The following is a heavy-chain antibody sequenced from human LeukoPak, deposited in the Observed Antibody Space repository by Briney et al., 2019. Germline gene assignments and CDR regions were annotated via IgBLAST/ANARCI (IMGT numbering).Heavy chain of an antibody. CDR1: GGSFSGYY. Sequence: SETLSLTCAVSGGSFSGYYWTWIRQPPGKGLEWIGEINHSGSANYNPSLKSRVTISLDTSKNQFSLKVSSVTAADTAVYYCARGKGTVTTHWGQGTLVTVSS. V-gene: IGHV4-34*01. CDR2: INHSGSA. CDR3: ARGKGTVTTH. J-gene: IGHJ4*02. D-gene: IGHD4-17*01.